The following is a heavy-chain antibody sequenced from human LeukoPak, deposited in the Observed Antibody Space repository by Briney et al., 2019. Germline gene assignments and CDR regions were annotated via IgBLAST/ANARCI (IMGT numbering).Heavy chain of an antibody. D-gene: IGHD1-26*01. Sequence: SQTLSLTCTVSGGSISSSSYYWGWIRQPPGKGLEWIGSIYYSGSTYYNPSLKSRVTISVDTSKNQFSLKLSSVTAADTAVYYCARHKWELLTFSDYWGQGTLVTVSS. CDR2: IYYSGST. CDR1: GGSISSSSYY. J-gene: IGHJ4*02. CDR3: ARHKWELLTFSDY. V-gene: IGHV4-39*01.